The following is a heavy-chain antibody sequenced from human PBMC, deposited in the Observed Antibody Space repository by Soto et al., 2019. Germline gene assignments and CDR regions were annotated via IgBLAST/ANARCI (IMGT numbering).Heavy chain of an antibody. CDR1: GGSISSYY. CDR2: IYYSGST. CDR3: ARISEPDSGSPYPFDY. D-gene: IGHD1-26*01. J-gene: IGHJ4*02. V-gene: IGHV4-59*08. Sequence: SETLSLSCTVSGGSISSYYWSWIRQPPGKGLEWIGYIYYSGSTNYNPSLKSRVTISVDTSKNQFSLKLSSVTAADTAVYYCARISEPDSGSPYPFDYWGQGTLVTVSS.